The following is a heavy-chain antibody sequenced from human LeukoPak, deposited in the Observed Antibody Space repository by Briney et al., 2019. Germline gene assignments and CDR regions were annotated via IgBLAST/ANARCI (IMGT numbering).Heavy chain of an antibody. CDR3: ARESTVTRPFDY. CDR1: GGSISSYY. V-gene: IGHV4-4*07. CDR2: MSSSGST. J-gene: IGHJ4*02. D-gene: IGHD4-17*01. Sequence: SETLSLTCTVSGGSISSYYWSWIRQPAGKGLEWIGRMSSSGSTNYNPSLKSRVTMSLDTSKNQFSLKLSSVTAADTAVYYCARESTVTRPFDYWGQGTLVTVSS.